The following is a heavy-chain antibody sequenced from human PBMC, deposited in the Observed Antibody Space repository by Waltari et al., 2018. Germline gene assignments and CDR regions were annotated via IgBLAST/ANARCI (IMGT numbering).Heavy chain of an antibody. V-gene: IGHV1-69*12. Sequence: QVHLVQSGAEVRRPGSSVKVSCEASGGSFGTYAITWVRQAPGQGLEWLAGIIPIFGKPNYAQKFQDRVKVAADELTRTAFMELSSLRPDDTAVYYCAKRIVGGPFDVWGQGTMVIVSS. CDR1: GGSFGTYA. D-gene: IGHD1-26*01. CDR2: IIPIFGKP. CDR3: AKRIVGGPFDV. J-gene: IGHJ3*01.